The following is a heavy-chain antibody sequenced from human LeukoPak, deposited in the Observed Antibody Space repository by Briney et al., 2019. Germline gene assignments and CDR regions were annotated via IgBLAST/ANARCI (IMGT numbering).Heavy chain of an antibody. V-gene: IGHV1-2*02. CDR3: ARSICSGGSCYFEVDP. D-gene: IGHD2-15*01. CDR1: GYTFTGYY. CDR2: INPNSGGT. Sequence: ASVKVSCKASGYTFTGYYMHWVRQAPGQGLEWMGWINPNSGGTNYAQKFQGRVTMTRDTSISTAYKELSRLRSDDTAAYYCARSICSGGSCYFEVDPWGQGTLVTVSS. J-gene: IGHJ5*02.